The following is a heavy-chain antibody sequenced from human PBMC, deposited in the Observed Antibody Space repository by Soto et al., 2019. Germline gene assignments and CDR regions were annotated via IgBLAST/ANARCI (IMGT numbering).Heavy chain of an antibody. CDR3: ARGEVYYYDSSGYYRANDAFDI. CDR2: IYYSGST. Sequence: QVQLQESGPGLVKPSQTLSLTCTVSGGSISSGGYYWSWIRQHPGKGLEWIGYIYYSGSTYYNPSLKRRVTISVDTSKHQFSPKLSSVTAADTAVYYCARGEVYYYDSSGYYRANDAFDIWGQGTMVTVSS. V-gene: IGHV4-31*03. J-gene: IGHJ3*02. D-gene: IGHD3-22*01. CDR1: GGSISSGGYY.